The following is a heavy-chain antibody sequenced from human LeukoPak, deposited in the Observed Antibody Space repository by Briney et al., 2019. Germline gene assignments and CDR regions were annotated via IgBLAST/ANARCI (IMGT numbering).Heavy chain of an antibody. Sequence: KSTQTLSLTCTVSGGSISSYYWSWIRQPPGKGLEWIGYIYYSGSTNYNPSLKSRVTISVETSKNQFSLRLSSVTAADTAVYYCARYSIAVAGKYYFDYWGQGTLVTVSS. CDR1: GGSISSYY. V-gene: IGHV4-59*01. D-gene: IGHD6-19*01. J-gene: IGHJ4*02. CDR3: ARYSIAVAGKYYFDY. CDR2: IYYSGST.